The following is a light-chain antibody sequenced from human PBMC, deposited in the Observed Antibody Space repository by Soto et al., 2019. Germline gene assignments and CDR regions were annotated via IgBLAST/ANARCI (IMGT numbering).Light chain of an antibody. J-gene: IGKJ1*01. CDR2: GAS. V-gene: IGKV3-20*01. Sequence: EIMLTQSPGTLSLSPGERATLSCRASQSVSSSFLAWYQQKPGQAPRLLIYGASIRATGIPDRFSGSGSGTDYTLTIRRLEPEDFAMYLCQHYGTSWLTFGQGTKVEIK. CDR1: QSVSSSF. CDR3: QHYGTSWLT.